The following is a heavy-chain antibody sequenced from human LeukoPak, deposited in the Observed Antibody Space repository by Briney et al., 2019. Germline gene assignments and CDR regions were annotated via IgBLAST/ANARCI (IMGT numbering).Heavy chain of an antibody. Sequence: GESLKISCKGSGYTFTNYWIGWVRQMPGKGLEFMGIIYPGDSDARYSPSFQGQVTISVDKSINTAYLQWSSLKASDSAMYYCARAGYSNRWDGVDYWGQGTLVTVSS. J-gene: IGHJ4*02. D-gene: IGHD2/OR15-2a*01. CDR1: GYTFTNYW. CDR3: ARAGYSNRWDGVDY. V-gene: IGHV5-51*01. CDR2: IYPGDSDA.